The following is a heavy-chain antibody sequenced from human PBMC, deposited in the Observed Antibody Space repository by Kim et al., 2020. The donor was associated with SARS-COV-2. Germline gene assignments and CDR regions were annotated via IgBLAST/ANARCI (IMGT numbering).Heavy chain of an antibody. Sequence: SETLSLTCTVSGGSISSGGYYWSWIRQHPGKGLEWIGYIYYSGSTYYNPSLKSRVTISVDTSKNQFSLKLSSVTAADTAVYYCAREGVAYVGSVDYWGQGTLVTVSS. CDR3: AREGVAYVGSVDY. J-gene: IGHJ4*02. CDR1: GGSISSGGYY. D-gene: IGHD3-16*01. V-gene: IGHV4-31*03. CDR2: IYYSGST.